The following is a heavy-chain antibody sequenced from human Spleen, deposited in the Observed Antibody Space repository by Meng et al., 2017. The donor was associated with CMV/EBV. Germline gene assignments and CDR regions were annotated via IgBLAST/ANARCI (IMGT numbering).Heavy chain of an antibody. Sequence: SETLTLTCTVSGGSISSSSYYWGWIRQPPGKGLEWIGSIYYSGSTYYNPSLKSRVTIGVDTSKNQFSLKLSSVTAADTAVYYCVTVATSPTGNGFDSWGQGTPVTVSS. CDR3: VTVATSPTGNGFDS. V-gene: IGHV4-39*01. CDR2: IYYSGST. D-gene: IGHD2-15*01. CDR1: GGSISSSSYY. J-gene: IGHJ4*02.